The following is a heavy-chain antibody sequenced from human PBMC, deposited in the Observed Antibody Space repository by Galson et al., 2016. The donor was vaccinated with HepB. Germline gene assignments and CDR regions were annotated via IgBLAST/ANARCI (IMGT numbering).Heavy chain of an antibody. Sequence: SLRLSCAASGFTFGDYAMHWVRQAPGKGLEWVSGITWNSGAIAYADSVKGRFTISRDNARNSLYLQMNNLRTEDTALYYCAKDRVSFCYYGMDVWGQGTTVTVSS. J-gene: IGHJ6*02. D-gene: IGHD2-8*01. CDR3: AKDRVSFCYYGMDV. V-gene: IGHV3-9*01. CDR2: ITWNSGAI. CDR1: GFTFGDYA.